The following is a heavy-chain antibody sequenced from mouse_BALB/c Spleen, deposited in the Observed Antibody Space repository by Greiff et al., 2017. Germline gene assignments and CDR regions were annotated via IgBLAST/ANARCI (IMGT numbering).Heavy chain of an antibody. Sequence: EVKLVESGPGLVKPSQSLSLTCTVTGYSITSDYAWNWIRQFPGNKLEWMGYISYSGSTSYNPSLKSRITITRDTSKNQFFLQLNSVTTEDTATYYCARGGLRRGIDYWGQGTTLTVSS. V-gene: IGHV3-2*02. CDR1: GYSITSDYA. J-gene: IGHJ2*01. CDR2: ISYSGST. CDR3: ARGGLRRGIDY. D-gene: IGHD2-2*01.